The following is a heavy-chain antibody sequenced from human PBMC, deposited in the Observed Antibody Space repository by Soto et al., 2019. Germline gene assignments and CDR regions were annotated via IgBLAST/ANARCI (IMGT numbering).Heavy chain of an antibody. CDR2: IIPILGIA. CDR3: ARVISLGWFDP. V-gene: IGHV1-69*02. CDR1: GGTFSSYT. J-gene: IGHJ5*02. Sequence: SVKVSCKASGGTFSSYTISWVRQAPGQGLEWMGRIIPILGIANYAQKFQGRVTITADKSTSTAYMELRSLRSDDTAVYYCARVISLGWFDPWGQGTLVTVSS. D-gene: IGHD3-10*01.